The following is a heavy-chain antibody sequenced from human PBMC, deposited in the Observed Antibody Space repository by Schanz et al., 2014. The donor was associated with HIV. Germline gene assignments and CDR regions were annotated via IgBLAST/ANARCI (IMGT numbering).Heavy chain of an antibody. CDR2: IWYDGSNK. D-gene: IGHD2-15*01. CDR1: GFTFSNYV. J-gene: IGHJ6*02. V-gene: IGHV3-33*08. CDR3: ARRSTPGGYYGMDV. Sequence: VQLLESGGDLVQPGGSLRLSCAASGFTFSNYVMGWVRQAPGKGLEWVAVIWYDGSNKYYADSVKGRFTISRDNSKNTLYLQMNSLRAEDTAVYYCARRSTPGGYYGMDVWGQGTTVTVSS.